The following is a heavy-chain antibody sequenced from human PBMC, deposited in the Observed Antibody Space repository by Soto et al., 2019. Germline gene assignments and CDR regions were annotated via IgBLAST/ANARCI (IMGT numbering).Heavy chain of an antibody. D-gene: IGHD3-9*01. CDR3: ARQVTYYILAPPCLLGS. J-gene: IGHJ4*02. V-gene: IGHV4-39*01. CDR2: VYYTGTP. Sequence: QVQLQESGPGLVRPSETLPLTCTVSGGSISTSDHYWGWLRQPPGKGVEWIGSVYYTGTPYYNLSLQSRGTFSVDTSKNQFSLNLPSVTAANTAVYYCARQVTYYILAPPCLLGSWGQASLVIVSS. CDR1: GGSISTSDHY.